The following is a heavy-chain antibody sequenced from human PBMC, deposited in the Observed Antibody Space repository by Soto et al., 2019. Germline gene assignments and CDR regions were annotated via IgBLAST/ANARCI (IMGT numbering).Heavy chain of an antibody. J-gene: IGHJ4*02. CDR3: AASYYDNLTGYSSFDY. CDR1: GDSISTTGYS. CDR2: IYQSGST. Sequence: SETLSLTCAVSGDSISTTGYSWSWIRQPPGRSLEWIGYIYQSGSTYYNTSLRSRVTISVDRSKNQFSLKLNSVTAADAAVYYCAASYYDNLTGYSSFDYWGQGTLVTVSS. V-gene: IGHV4-30-2*01. D-gene: IGHD3-9*01.